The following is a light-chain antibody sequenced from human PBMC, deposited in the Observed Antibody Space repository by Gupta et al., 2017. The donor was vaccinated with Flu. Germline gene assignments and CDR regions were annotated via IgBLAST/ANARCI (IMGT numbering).Light chain of an antibody. CDR2: AAS. J-gene: IGKJ4*01. V-gene: IGKV1-9*01. CDR3: QQADSYPFT. CDR1: QGISTD. Sequence: DIPWTQAPSCLSASVGARVTITGRASQGISTDLAWYQHKPGEAPKLLIYAASTRQSGVPSRFSGSGSGTEFTLTISSLQPEDFATYYCQQADSYPFTFGRGTKVEIK.